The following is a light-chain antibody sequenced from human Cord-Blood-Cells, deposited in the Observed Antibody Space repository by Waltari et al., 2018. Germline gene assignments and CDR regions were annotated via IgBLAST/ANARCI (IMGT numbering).Light chain of an antibody. CDR2: DVS. Sequence: QSALTQPASVSGSPGQSITISCTGTSSDVGGYNYVPWYQQHPGKAPNLMIYDVSNRPSGVSNRFSGSKSCNTASLTISGLQAEDEADYYCSSYTSSSTPWVFGGGTKLTVL. CDR1: SSDVGGYNY. V-gene: IGLV2-14*03. CDR3: SSYTSSSTPWV. J-gene: IGLJ3*02.